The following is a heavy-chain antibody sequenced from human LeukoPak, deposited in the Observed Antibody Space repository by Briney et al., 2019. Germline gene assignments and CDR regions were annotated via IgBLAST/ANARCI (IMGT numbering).Heavy chain of an antibody. J-gene: IGHJ4*02. CDR3: ARHGRGYSYGYHAYFDY. V-gene: IGHV4-34*01. CDR1: GGSFSGYY. D-gene: IGHD5-18*01. Sequence: SETLSLTCAVYGGSFSGYYWSWIRQPPGKGLEWIGEINHSGSTNYNPSLKSRVTISVDTSKNQFSLKLSSVTAADTAVYYCARHGRGYSYGYHAYFDYWGQGTLVTVSS. CDR2: INHSGST.